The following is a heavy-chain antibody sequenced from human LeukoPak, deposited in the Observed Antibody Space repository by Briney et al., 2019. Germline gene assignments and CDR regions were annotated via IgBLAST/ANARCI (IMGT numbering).Heavy chain of an antibody. J-gene: IGHJ4*02. CDR1: GYSISNGYY. D-gene: IGHD3-3*01. CDR2: IYHRGST. Sequence: SETLSLTCTVSGYSISNGYYRGWIRQPPGKGLEWVGSIYHRGSTHYNPSLRSRVTISLDRSKKKFSLKLTSVTAADTAVYFCARGAEYYAIWRGYAGYSDYWGQGISVTVSS. V-gene: IGHV4-38-2*02. CDR3: ARGAEYYAIWRGYAGYSDY.